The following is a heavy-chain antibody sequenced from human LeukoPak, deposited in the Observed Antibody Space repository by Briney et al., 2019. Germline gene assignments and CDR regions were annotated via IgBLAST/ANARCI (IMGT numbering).Heavy chain of an antibody. J-gene: IGHJ4*02. CDR2: INAGNGNT. D-gene: IGHD6-13*01. CDR1: GYTFTSYA. Sequence: ASVKVSCKASGYTFTSYAMHWVRQAPGQRLEWMGWINAGNGNTKYSQKFQGRVTITRDTSASTAYMELSSLRSEDTAVYYCARIINGSSWSPSPDYWGQGTLVTVSS. CDR3: ARIINGSSWSPSPDY. V-gene: IGHV1-3*01.